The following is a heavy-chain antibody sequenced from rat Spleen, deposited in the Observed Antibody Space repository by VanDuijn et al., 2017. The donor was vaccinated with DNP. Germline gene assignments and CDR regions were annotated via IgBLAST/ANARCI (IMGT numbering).Heavy chain of an antibody. D-gene: IGHD1-2*01. V-gene: IGHV2S12*01. CDR3: SREQDSYYWYFDF. CDR2: ISSGVNP. Sequence: QVQLKESGPGLVQPSQTLSLTCTVSGFSLTDSGVNWVRQPPGQGLEWIAAISSGVNPYYNSDFKSRLSISRDTSKSQVFLKMNSLKTEDTAMYFCSREQDSYYWYFDFCGPGTMVTVSS. J-gene: IGHJ1*01. CDR1: GFSLTDSG.